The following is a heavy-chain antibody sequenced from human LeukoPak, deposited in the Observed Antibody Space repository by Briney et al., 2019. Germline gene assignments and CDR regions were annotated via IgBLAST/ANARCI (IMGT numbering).Heavy chain of an antibody. V-gene: IGHV4-31*03. J-gene: IGHJ3*02. Sequence: SQTLSLTCNVSGVSVSDGRYYWTWIRQHPGKGLEWIGYKYYSGSAKYNPSLKSRLTISIGTAKNQFSLQLSSVTAADTATYYCATPYCSSLSCLDVFNMWGQGTRVTVSS. CDR1: GVSVSDGRYY. CDR3: ATPYCSSLSCLDVFNM. D-gene: IGHD2-2*01. CDR2: KYYSGSA.